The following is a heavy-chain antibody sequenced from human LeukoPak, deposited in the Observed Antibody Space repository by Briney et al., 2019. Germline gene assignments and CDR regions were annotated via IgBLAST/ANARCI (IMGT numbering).Heavy chain of an antibody. CDR3: AGTTAAYFDY. Sequence: GSLRLSCAASGFTFSSYAMSWVRQPPGKGLEWIGSIYYSGSTYYNPSLKSRVTISVDTSKNQFSLKLSSVTAADTAVYYCAGTTAAYFDYWGQGTLVTVSS. CDR2: IYYSGST. CDR1: GFTFSSYA. V-gene: IGHV4-38-2*01. J-gene: IGHJ4*02. D-gene: IGHD2/OR15-2a*01.